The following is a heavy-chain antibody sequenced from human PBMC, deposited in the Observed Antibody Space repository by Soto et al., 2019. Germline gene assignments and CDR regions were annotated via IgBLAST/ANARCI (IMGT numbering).Heavy chain of an antibody. CDR1: GGSVNGYY. Sequence: SETLSLTCAVYGGSVNGYYWNWIRQPPGKGLEWIGEINHTGGTHYNPSLKSRVTMSVDTSKNQFSLRLSSMTAADTAIYYCATRITVFGLLIPPFDPWGQGTQVTVAS. V-gene: IGHV4-34*01. CDR2: INHTGGT. D-gene: IGHD3-3*01. CDR3: ATRITVFGLLIPPFDP. J-gene: IGHJ5*02.